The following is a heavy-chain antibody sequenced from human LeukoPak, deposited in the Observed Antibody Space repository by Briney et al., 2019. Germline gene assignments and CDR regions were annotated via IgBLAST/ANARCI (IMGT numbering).Heavy chain of an antibody. Sequence: SETLSLTCTVSGGSVTYTNYYWGWIRQPPGKGLQWIGVIYYNGKTYYNPSLKSRVTVAVDTSKNQFSLKLSSVTAADTAVYYCARFAVGQWLINYWGQGALVTVSS. J-gene: IGHJ4*02. D-gene: IGHD6-19*01. CDR2: IYYNGKT. CDR3: ARFAVGQWLINY. V-gene: IGHV4-39*01. CDR1: GGSVTYTNYY.